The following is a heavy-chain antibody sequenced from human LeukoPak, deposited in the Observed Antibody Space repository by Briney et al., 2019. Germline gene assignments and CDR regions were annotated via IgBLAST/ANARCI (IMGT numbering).Heavy chain of an antibody. CDR3: AKDRPTGGAVAGKIDY. CDR1: GFTLSTYG. J-gene: IGHJ4*02. Sequence: PGGSLRLSCAPSGFTLSTYGMPWVRQAPGKGLGWVAFIRYDGSNKYYADSVKGRFTISRDNSKNTLYLQMNSLRAEDTAVYYCAKDRPTGGAVAGKIDYWGQGTLVTVSS. CDR2: IRYDGSNK. D-gene: IGHD6-19*01. V-gene: IGHV3-30*02.